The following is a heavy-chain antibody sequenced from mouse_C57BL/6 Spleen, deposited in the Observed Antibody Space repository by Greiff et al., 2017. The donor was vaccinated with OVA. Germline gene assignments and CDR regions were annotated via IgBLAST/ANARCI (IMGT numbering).Heavy chain of an antibody. CDR1: GFTFSSYG. CDR2: ISSGGSYT. CDR3: ARPLEGGAFDY. J-gene: IGHJ2*01. D-gene: IGHD3-1*01. V-gene: IGHV5-6*01. Sequence: EVKLMESGGDLVKPGGSLKLSCAASGFTFSSYGMSWVRQTPDKRLEWVATISSGGSYTYYPASVKGRFTISRDNAKNTLYLQMSSLKSEDTAMYYCARPLEGGAFDYWGQGTTLTVSS.